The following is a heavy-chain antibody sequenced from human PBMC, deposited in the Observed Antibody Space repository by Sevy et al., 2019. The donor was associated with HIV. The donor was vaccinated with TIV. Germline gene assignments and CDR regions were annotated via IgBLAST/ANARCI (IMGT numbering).Heavy chain of an antibody. Sequence: GGSLRLSCAASGFTFSDYSVNWVRQAPGKGLEWVSSISGSSFYIYYADSVKGRFTISRDNGKNSLYLQMISLRADDTAVYYCARATGTEALDAFDIWGQGTLVTVSS. J-gene: IGHJ3*02. CDR3: ARATGTEALDAFDI. CDR2: ISGSSFYI. V-gene: IGHV3-21*01. CDR1: GFTFSDYS. D-gene: IGHD1-1*01.